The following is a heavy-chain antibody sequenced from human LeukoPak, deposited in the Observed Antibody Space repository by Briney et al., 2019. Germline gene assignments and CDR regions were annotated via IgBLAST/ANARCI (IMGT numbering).Heavy chain of an antibody. CDR1: GGSISSGGYY. J-gene: IGHJ4*02. D-gene: IGHD3-22*01. Sequence: PSQTLSLTCTVSGGSISSGGYYWSWIRQHPGKGLEWIGYIYYSGSTYCNPSLKNRVTISVDTSKNQFSLKLSSVTAADTAVYYCARGVRMIVVVITEYFDYWGQGTLVTVSS. CDR2: IYYSGST. V-gene: IGHV4-31*03. CDR3: ARGVRMIVVVITEYFDY.